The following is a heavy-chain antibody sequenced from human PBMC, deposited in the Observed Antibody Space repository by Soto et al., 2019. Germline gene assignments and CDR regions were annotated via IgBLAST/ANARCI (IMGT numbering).Heavy chain of an antibody. CDR2: IYYSGST. V-gene: IGHV4-59*01. CDR1: GGSISRYY. Sequence: PSETLSLTCTVSGGSISRYYWSWIRQPPWKVLECLGYIYYSGSTNYNPSLKSRVTLSLATSKNQFSLNLSSVTAADTAVYYCAREITYCANGVCSASNWFDPWGQGTLVTVS. J-gene: IGHJ5*02. CDR3: AREITYCANGVCSASNWFDP. D-gene: IGHD2-8*01.